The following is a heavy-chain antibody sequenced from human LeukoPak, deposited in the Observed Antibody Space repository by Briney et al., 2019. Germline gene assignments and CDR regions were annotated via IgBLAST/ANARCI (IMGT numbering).Heavy chain of an antibody. Sequence: SVKVSCKASAGTFSSYAISWVRQAPGQGLEWMGGIIPIFGTANYAQKFQGRVTITTDESTSTAYMELSSLRSEDTAVYYCARLLGRFLEWLRFDPWGQGTLVTVSS. CDR1: AGTFSSYA. CDR2: IIPIFGTA. CDR3: ARLLGRFLEWLRFDP. V-gene: IGHV1-69*05. J-gene: IGHJ5*02. D-gene: IGHD3-3*01.